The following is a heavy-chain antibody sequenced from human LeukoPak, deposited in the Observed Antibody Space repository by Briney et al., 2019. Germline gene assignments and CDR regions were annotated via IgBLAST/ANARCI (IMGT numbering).Heavy chain of an antibody. D-gene: IGHD3-10*01. CDR2: IYPGDSDT. V-gene: IGHV5-51*01. Sequence: KVSCKASGYTFTSYWIGWVRQMPGKGLEWMGIIYPGDSDTRYSPSFQGQVTISADKSISTAYLQWSSLKASDTAMYYCARLLHAGGHNWFDPWGQGTLVTVSS. J-gene: IGHJ5*02. CDR3: ARLLHAGGHNWFDP. CDR1: GYTFTSYW.